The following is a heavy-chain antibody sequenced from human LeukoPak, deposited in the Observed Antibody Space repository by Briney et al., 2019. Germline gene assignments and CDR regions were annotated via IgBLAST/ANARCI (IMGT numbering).Heavy chain of an antibody. D-gene: IGHD4-23*01. CDR1: GFTFSTYW. CDR3: ARDLDYGGYSNFDD. J-gene: IGHJ4*02. CDR2: IKSDGSST. V-gene: IGHV3-74*01. Sequence: AGGSLRLSCAASGFTFSTYWMHWVRQAPGKGLVWVSRIKSDGSSTSYADSVKGRFTISRDNAKNTLYLQMNSLRAEDTAVYYCARDLDYGGYSNFDDWGQGTLVTVSS.